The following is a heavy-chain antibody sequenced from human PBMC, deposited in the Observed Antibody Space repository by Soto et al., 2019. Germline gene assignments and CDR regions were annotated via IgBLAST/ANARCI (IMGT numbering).Heavy chain of an antibody. CDR3: AKDHSALAVAGTGYYYGMDV. V-gene: IGHV3-23*01. J-gene: IGHJ6*02. CDR2: ISSSGATT. D-gene: IGHD6-19*01. Sequence: GGSLRLSCATSGFSFSTYAMSWVRQAPGKGLQWISTISSSGATTYYSDSVKGRFTISRDTSRNTLYLQMNTLRVEDTAIYYCAKDHSALAVAGTGYYYGMDVWGQGTTVTVA. CDR1: GFSFSTYA.